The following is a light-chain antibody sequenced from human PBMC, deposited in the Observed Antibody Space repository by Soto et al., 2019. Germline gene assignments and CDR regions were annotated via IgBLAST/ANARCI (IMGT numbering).Light chain of an antibody. CDR3: QQYGSSPPGT. J-gene: IGKJ5*01. Sequence: ELVLTQSPGTLSLSPGERANLSCRASQSVSSSYLAWYQQKPGQAPRLLIFAASSRATGIPDRFSGSGSGTDFTLTISRLEPEDFAVYYCQQYGSSPPGTFGQGTRLEIK. CDR1: QSVSSSY. CDR2: AAS. V-gene: IGKV3-20*01.